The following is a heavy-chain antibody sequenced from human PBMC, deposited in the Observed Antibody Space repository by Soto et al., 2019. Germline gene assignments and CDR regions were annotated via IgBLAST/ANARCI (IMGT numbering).Heavy chain of an antibody. CDR1: GYTFTSYG. D-gene: IGHD3-10*01. CDR2: ISAYNGNT. V-gene: IGHV1-18*01. CDR3: ARFYGSGSYPTLYNWFDP. Sequence: GASVKVSCKASGYTFTSYGISWVRQAPGQGLEWMGWISAYNGNTNYAQKLQGRVTMTTDTSTSTAYMELRSLRSDDTAVYYCARFYGSGSYPTLYNWFDPWGQGTLVTVSS. J-gene: IGHJ5*02.